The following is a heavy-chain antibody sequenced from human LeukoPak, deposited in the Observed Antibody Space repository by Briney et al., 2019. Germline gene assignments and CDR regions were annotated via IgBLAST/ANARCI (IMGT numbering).Heavy chain of an antibody. V-gene: IGHV3-7*04. Sequence: GGSLRLSCAASGFTFSSYWMSWVRQAPGKGLEWVANIKQDGSEKYYVDSVKGRFTISRDNAKNSLYLQMNSLRAEDTAVYYCARDLRAAASTGFDYWGQGTLVTVSS. CDR1: GFTFSSYW. D-gene: IGHD6-13*01. J-gene: IGHJ4*02. CDR3: ARDLRAAASTGFDY. CDR2: IKQDGSEK.